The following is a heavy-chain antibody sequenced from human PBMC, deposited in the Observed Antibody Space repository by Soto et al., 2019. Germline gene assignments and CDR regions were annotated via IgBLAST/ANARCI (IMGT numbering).Heavy chain of an antibody. D-gene: IGHD4-17*01. CDR3: TTLARTTVTTSIF. CDR1: GFTFSNAW. J-gene: IGHJ4*02. V-gene: IGHV3-15*01. CDR2: IKSKTDGGTT. Sequence: GGSLRLSCAASGFTFSNAWMSWVRQAPGKGLEWVGRIKSKTDGGTTDYAAPVKGRFTISRDDSKNTLYLQMNSLKTEDTAVYYCTTLARTTVTTSIFWGQGTLVTVSS.